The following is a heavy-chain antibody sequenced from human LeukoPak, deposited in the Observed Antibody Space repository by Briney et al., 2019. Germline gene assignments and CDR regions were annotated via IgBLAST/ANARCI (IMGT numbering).Heavy chain of an antibody. J-gene: IGHJ4*02. Sequence: ASVKVSCKASGYTFTSYGISWVRQAPGQGLEWMGWISAYNGITNSAQKFQGRVTMTTDTASTTGYMELRSLTPDDTALYHCARDRGLRATAGTRLDYWGQGTPVTVSS. D-gene: IGHD6-13*01. CDR1: GYTFTSYG. CDR3: ARDRGLRATAGTRLDY. CDR2: ISAYNGIT. V-gene: IGHV1-18*01.